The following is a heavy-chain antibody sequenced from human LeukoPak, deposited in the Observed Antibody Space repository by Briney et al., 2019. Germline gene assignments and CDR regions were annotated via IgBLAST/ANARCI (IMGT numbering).Heavy chain of an antibody. J-gene: IGHJ4*02. CDR3: ARLTLVAASSFDY. V-gene: IGHV4-59*08. Sequence: SETLSLTCTVSGGSITGYYWSWIRQPPGKGLEWIGYIYYSGSTNYNPSLKSRATISVDTSKNQFSLKLSSVTAADTAVYYCARLTLVAASSFDYWGQGTLVTVSS. D-gene: IGHD2-15*01. CDR2: IYYSGST. CDR1: GGSITGYY.